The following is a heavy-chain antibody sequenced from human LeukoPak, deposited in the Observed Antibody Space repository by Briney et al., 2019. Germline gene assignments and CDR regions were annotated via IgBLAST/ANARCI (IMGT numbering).Heavy chain of an antibody. V-gene: IGHV3-49*04. D-gene: IGHD5-12*01. CDR1: VFTFGDYG. CDR3: TRAGGYDNYLDY. Sequence: PGGSLRLSCSTSVFTFGDYGFNWVRQAPGKGLEWVGFIRKKAHDWTPQYAASVQGRFTISRDDSKGIAYLEMNSLKTEDTAVYYCTRAGGYDNYLDYWGQGTPVTVSS. CDR2: IRKKAHDWTP. J-gene: IGHJ4*02.